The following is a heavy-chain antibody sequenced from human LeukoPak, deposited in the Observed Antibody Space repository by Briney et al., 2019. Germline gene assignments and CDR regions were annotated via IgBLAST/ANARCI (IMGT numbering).Heavy chain of an antibody. D-gene: IGHD6-13*01. V-gene: IGHV1-8*01. CDR1: GYTFTSYD. CDR3: ARSLAAAGFGFDY. J-gene: IGHJ4*02. CDR2: MNPNSGNT. Sequence: GASVKVSCKASGYTFTSYDINWVRQAPGQGLEWMGWMNPNSGNTGYAQKFQGRVTMTRDTSISTAYMELSSLRSEDTAVYYCARSLAAAGFGFDYWGQGTLVTVSS.